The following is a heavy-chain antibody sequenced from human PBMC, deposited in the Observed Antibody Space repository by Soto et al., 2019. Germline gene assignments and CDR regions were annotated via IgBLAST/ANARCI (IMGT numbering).Heavy chain of an antibody. V-gene: IGHV2-5*01. CDR2: IYWNDEK. D-gene: IGHD6-6*01. Sequence: SGPTLVNPTQTLTLTCTFSGFSLSTSEVGVGWIRQPPGKALEWLALIYWNDEKRYSPSLQNRLTITKDTSKSQAVFTMTNMDPVDTATYYCARKSGTSSPEDYRSQGTLVTVSS. CDR3: ARKSGTSSPEDY. CDR1: GFSLSTSEVG. J-gene: IGHJ4*02.